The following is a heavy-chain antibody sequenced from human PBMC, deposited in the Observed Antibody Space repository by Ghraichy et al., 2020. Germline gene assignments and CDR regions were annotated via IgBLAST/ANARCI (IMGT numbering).Heavy chain of an antibody. CDR1: GFTFSSYA. CDR2: ISYDGSNK. D-gene: IGHD2-8*01. Sequence: GGSLRLSCAASGFTFSSYAMHWVRQAPGKGLEWVAVISYDGSNKYYADSVKGRFTISRDNSKNTLYLQMNSLRAEDTAVYYCARDRYCTNGVCYAFDYWGQGTLVTVSS. J-gene: IGHJ4*02. CDR3: ARDRYCTNGVCYAFDY. V-gene: IGHV3-30-3*01.